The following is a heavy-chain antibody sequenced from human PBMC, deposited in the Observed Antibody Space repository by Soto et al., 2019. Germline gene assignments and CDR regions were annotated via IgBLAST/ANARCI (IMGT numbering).Heavy chain of an antibody. CDR2: IYYSGST. CDR1: GGSISSGGYY. J-gene: IGHJ4*02. V-gene: IGHV4-31*03. Sequence: SETLSLTCTVSGGSISSGGYYWSWIRQHPGKGLEWIGYIYYSGSTYYNPSLKSRVTISVDTSKNQFSLKLSSVTAADTAVYYCARDSLTIFGGEFDYWGQGTLVTVSS. CDR3: ARDSLTIFGGEFDY. D-gene: IGHD3-3*01.